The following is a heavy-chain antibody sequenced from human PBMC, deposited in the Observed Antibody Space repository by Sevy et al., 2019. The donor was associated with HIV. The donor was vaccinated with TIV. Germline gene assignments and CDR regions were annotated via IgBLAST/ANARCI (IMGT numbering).Heavy chain of an antibody. CDR3: AKGFYGAFDP. J-gene: IGHJ5*02. D-gene: IGHD4-17*01. CDR1: GGPMTTYY. V-gene: IGHV4-59*03. CDR2: VYYSGST. Sequence: SETLSLTCTVSGGPMTTYYWSWLRQPPGKGLEWFGYVYYSGSTNYNPSLKSRVTISVETSKNQFSLKLTSVTAADTAVYYCAKGFYGAFDPWGQGTLVTVSS.